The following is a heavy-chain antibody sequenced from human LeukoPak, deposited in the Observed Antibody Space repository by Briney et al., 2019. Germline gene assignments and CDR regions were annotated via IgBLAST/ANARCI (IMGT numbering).Heavy chain of an antibody. CDR2: IYPGDSDT. D-gene: IGHD2-2*02. CDR3: ARVVVPAAIHIDY. CDR1: GVSFTSYW. J-gene: IGHJ4*02. V-gene: IGHV5-51*01. Sequence: GGSRTISCKGSGVSFTSYWIGGVRQMPGKGLEWMGIIYPGDSDTRYSPSFQGQLTISADKSISTAYLQRSSLKASDPAMYYCARVVVPAAIHIDYWGQGTLVTVSS.